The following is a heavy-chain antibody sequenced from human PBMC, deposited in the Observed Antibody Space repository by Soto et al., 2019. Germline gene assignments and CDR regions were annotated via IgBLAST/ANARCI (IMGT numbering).Heavy chain of an antibody. CDR1: GFTFSIYA. D-gene: IGHD6-13*01. Sequence: GGSLRLSCAASGFTFSIYAMSWLRQAPGKGQEWVSAISGSGGSTYYADSVKGRFTISRDNSKNTLYLQMNSLRAEDTAVYYCAKDVRQQLVRNWFDPWGQGTLVTVAS. V-gene: IGHV3-23*01. CDR3: AKDVRQQLVRNWFDP. CDR2: ISGSGGST. J-gene: IGHJ5*02.